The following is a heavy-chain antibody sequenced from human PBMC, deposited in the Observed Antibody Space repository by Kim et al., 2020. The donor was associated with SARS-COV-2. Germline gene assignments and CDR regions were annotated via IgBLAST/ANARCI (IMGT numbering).Heavy chain of an antibody. CDR3: ATRWEYSYGYDDLHDY. J-gene: IGHJ4*02. CDR1: GGSISSSSYY. Sequence: SETLSLTCTVSGGSISSSSYYWGWLRQPPGKGLEWIGSIYYSGSTYYNPSLKSRVTISVATSKNQFSLKLSSVTAADTAVYYCATRWEYSYGYDDLHDYWGQGTLVTVSS. CDR2: IYYSGST. V-gene: IGHV4-39*01. D-gene: IGHD5-18*01.